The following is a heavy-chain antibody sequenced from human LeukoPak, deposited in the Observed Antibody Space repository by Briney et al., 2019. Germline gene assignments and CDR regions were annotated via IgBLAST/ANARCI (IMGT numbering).Heavy chain of an antibody. V-gene: IGHV3-21*01. CDR3: ARARSPHFTVVATFDS. Sequence: GSLRLSCAASGFTFTRYSMTWVRQAPGKGLEWVSSISSTTTYIYYAHSVKGRFTISRDNANNSLHLLMSSLRAEDTGIYYCARARSPHFTVVATFDSWGPGTLVTVSS. CDR1: GFTFTRYS. J-gene: IGHJ4*02. D-gene: IGHD4-11*01. CDR2: ISSTTTYI.